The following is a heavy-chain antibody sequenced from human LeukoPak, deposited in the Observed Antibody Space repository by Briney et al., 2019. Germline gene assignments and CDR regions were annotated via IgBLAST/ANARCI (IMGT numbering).Heavy chain of an antibody. D-gene: IGHD4-17*01. CDR1: GGSISSSRYY. V-gene: IGHV4-39*01. Sequence: SETLSLTCTVSGGSISSSRYYWGWIRRPPGKGLEWIGSIYYSGSTYYNPSLKSRVTISVDTSKNQFSLKLSSVTAADTAVYYCARRHDYGMDNWFDPWGQGTLVTVSS. J-gene: IGHJ5*02. CDR2: IYYSGST. CDR3: ARRHDYGMDNWFDP.